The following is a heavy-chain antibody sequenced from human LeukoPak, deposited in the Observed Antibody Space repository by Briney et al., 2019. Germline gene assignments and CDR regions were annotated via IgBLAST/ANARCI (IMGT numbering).Heavy chain of an antibody. CDR1: GFTFSSYG. V-gene: IGHV3-33*01. CDR3: ARGGGGSGLYFFDY. Sequence: GRSLRLSCAASGFTFSSYGMHWVRQAPGKGLEWVAVIWYDGSNKYYADSVKGRFTISRDNSKNTLYLQMNSLRAEDTAVYYCARGGGGSGLYFFDYWGQGTLVTVSS. D-gene: IGHD3-10*01. J-gene: IGHJ4*02. CDR2: IWYDGSNK.